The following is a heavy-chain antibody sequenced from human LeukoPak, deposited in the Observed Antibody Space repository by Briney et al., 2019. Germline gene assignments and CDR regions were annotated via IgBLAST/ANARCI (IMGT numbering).Heavy chain of an antibody. CDR3: ARVLVAAAANNWFDP. V-gene: IGHV3-53*01. D-gene: IGHD6-13*01. CDR1: GFTVSSNY. Sequence: PGGSLRLSCAASGFTVSSNYMSWVRQAAGKGLEWVSVIYSGDSTNYADSVKGRFTISRDNSKNTLFLQMNSLRADDTAVYYCARVLVAAAANNWFDPWGQGTLVTVSS. J-gene: IGHJ5*02. CDR2: IYSGDST.